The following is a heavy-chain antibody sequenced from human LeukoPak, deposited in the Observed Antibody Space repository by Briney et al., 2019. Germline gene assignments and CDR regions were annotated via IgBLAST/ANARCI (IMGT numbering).Heavy chain of an antibody. Sequence: SETLSLICGVSGVSIRNGGYSWSWIRQPPGKGLEWIGYIYQSGSTYYNPYLTSRVTISIDRSKNEFSLKLTSVTAADTAVYFCARGGIAAAGATFGFWGQGTLVTVSS. D-gene: IGHD6-13*01. J-gene: IGHJ4*02. CDR1: GVSIRNGGYS. CDR2: IYQSGST. CDR3: ARGGIAAAGATFGF. V-gene: IGHV4-30-2*01.